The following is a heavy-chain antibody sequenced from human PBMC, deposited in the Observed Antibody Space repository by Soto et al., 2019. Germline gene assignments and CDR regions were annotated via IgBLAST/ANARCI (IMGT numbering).Heavy chain of an antibody. CDR2: FDPEDGET. CDR3: ATTKLAAAGSDPYYFDY. J-gene: IGHJ4*02. Sequence: ASVKVSCKXSGYTLTELSMHWVRQAPGKGLEWMGGFDPEDGETIYAQKFQGRVTMTEDTSTDTAYMELSSLRSEDTAVYYCATTKLAAAGSDPYYFDYWGQGTLVTVSS. CDR1: GYTLTELS. V-gene: IGHV1-24*01. D-gene: IGHD6-13*01.